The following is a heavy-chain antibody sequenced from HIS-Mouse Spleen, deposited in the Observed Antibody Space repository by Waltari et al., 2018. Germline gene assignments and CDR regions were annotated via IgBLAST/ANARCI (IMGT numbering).Heavy chain of an antibody. CDR3: AKASSGWLDY. CDR2: ISYGGSNK. D-gene: IGHD6-19*01. CDR1: GFTCSSYG. V-gene: IGHV3-30*18. J-gene: IGHJ4*02. Sequence: QVQLVESGGGVVQPGRSLRLSCAASGFTCSSYGMHGVRQAPGKGLEWVAVISYGGSNKYYADSVKGRFTISRDNSKNTLYLQMNSLRAEDTAVYYCAKASSGWLDYWGQGTLVTVSS.